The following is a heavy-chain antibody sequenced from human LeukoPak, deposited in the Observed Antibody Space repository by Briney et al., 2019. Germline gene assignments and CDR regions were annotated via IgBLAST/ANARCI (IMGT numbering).Heavy chain of an antibody. V-gene: IGHV3-21*01. CDR3: ARGEASSRFDY. CDR1: GFTFSRYA. D-gene: IGHD6-13*01. J-gene: IGHJ4*02. Sequence: GGSLRLSCAASGFTFSRYAISWVRHSPGKGLEWVSSITSGRTYTYYADSLKGRFTISRDNAKKSLYLQMNSLRVDDSAVYYCARGEASSRFDYWGQGTLVTVSS. CDR2: ITSGRTYT.